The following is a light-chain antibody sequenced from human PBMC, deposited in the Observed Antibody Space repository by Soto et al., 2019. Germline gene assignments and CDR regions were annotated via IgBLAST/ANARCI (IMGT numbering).Light chain of an antibody. Sequence: DIQMTQSPSSLSASVGDRVTITCRASQSISSHLNWYQQKPGKAPKLLIYAAFSLQSGVPSRFSGSGSGTDFTLTISSLQPEDFATYYCQQSYSIPHTFGQGTKVEIK. CDR1: QSISSH. CDR3: QQSYSIPHT. V-gene: IGKV1-39*01. J-gene: IGKJ1*01. CDR2: AAF.